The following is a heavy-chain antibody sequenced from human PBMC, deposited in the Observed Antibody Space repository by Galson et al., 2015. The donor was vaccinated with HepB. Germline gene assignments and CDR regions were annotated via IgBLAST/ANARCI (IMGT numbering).Heavy chain of an antibody. CDR3: SGSAGYFDY. CDR1: GGSISSSDYY. J-gene: IGHJ4*02. CDR2: IYYSGNT. Sequence: LSLTCTVSGGSISSSDYYWGWIRQPPGKGLEWIGSIYYSGNTFYNPSLKSRVTISVDTSKNQFSLKLSSVTAADTAVYYCSGSAGYFDYWGQGTLVTVTA. V-gene: IGHV4-39*01.